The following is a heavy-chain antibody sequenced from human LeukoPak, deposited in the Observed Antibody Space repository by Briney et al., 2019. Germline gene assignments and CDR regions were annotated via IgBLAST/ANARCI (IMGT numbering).Heavy chain of an antibody. V-gene: IGHV1-18*01. CDR3: ARDAPREILTGYYSDYYYYYYMDV. CDR1: GHTFTNYG. Sequence: ASVKVSCKASGHTFTNYGITWVRQAPGQGLEWMGWISAYNGNTNYAQKFQGRVTMTTDTSTNTVYMELRSLRSDDTAVYYCARDAPREILTGYYSDYYYYYYMDVWGKGTTVTISS. D-gene: IGHD3-9*01. J-gene: IGHJ6*03. CDR2: ISAYNGNT.